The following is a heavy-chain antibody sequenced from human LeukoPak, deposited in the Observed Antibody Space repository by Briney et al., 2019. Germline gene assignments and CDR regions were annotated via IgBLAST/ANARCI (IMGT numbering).Heavy chain of an antibody. J-gene: IGHJ4*02. V-gene: IGHV1-2*02. D-gene: IGHD5-18*01. Sequence: ASVKVTCKASGYSVTVHYLHWVRQAHGQGLEWMGWINPNSGVTNYAQKFQGRVTMTRDTSINTAYMELHSLTSDDTAMYYCAKDAYSGFSSSYNMDSWGQGTLVTVSS. CDR1: GYSVTVHY. CDR3: AKDAYSGFSSSYNMDS. CDR2: INPNSGVT.